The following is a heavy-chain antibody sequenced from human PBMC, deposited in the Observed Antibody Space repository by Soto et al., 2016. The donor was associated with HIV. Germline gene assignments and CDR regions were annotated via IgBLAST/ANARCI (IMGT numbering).Heavy chain of an antibody. J-gene: IGHJ5*02. D-gene: IGHD3-9*01. CDR3: AEGPSVRWTSTYFVTYLGVRTGTRYRFDP. CDR1: GFILSGYW. V-gene: IGHV3-74*01. CDR2: INGDGTYT. Sequence: EEQLVESGGGLVQPGGSLRLSCAASGFILSGYWMHWVRQVPGKGLVWVSRINGDGTYTTYADSVKGRFTISKDKAKNTVYLQMNSLRVEDTAVFYXAEGPSVRWTSTYFVTYLGVRTGTRYRFDP.